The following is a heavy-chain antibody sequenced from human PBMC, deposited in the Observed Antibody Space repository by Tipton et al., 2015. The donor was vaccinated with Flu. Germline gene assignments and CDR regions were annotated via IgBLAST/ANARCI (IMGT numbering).Heavy chain of an antibody. D-gene: IGHD3-16*01. Sequence: QLVQSGAEVKKPGASVKVSCKASGYTFTSYYIHWVRQAPGQGLEWMGWIDPKSGDTNSAQAFQGRVTMTRDTSINTVYMELTRLRSDDTAVYYCARRDYDNYVSDPKNWFDPWGQGILVTVSS. CDR3: ARRDYDNYVSDPKNWFDP. J-gene: IGHJ5*02. CDR1: GYTFTSYY. V-gene: IGHV1-2*02. CDR2: IDPKSGDT.